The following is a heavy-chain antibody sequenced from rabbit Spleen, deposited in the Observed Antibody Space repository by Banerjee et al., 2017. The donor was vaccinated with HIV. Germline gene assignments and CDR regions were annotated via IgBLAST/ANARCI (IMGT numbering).Heavy chain of an antibody. CDR1: GVSFSFSSY. D-gene: IGHD4-2*01. CDR3: AMDAGTNVFWYFNF. J-gene: IGHJ4*01. V-gene: IGHV1S45*01. Sequence: QEQLEESGGGLVKPGASLTLTCTASGVSFSFSSYMCWVRQAPGKGLEWIACIEVGSSGFSYFATWAKGRFTISRPSSTTVTLQRTSLTAADSPTYFCAMDAGTNVFWYFNFWGPGTLVTVS. CDR2: IEVGSSGFS.